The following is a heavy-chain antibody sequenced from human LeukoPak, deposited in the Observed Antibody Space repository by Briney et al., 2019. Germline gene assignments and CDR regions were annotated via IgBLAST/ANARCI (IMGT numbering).Heavy chain of an antibody. CDR1: GVSISSDYFY. D-gene: IGHD3-22*01. Sequence: SETLSLTCTVSGVSISSDYFYWSWIRQHPGKGLEWIGYIYYSGSTYYNPSLKSRVTISVDTSKNQFSLKLSSVTAADTAVYYCARTQPRHYDSSGYPDYWGQGTLVTVSS. CDR3: ARTQPRHYDSSGYPDY. V-gene: IGHV4-30-4*08. CDR2: IYYSGST. J-gene: IGHJ4*02.